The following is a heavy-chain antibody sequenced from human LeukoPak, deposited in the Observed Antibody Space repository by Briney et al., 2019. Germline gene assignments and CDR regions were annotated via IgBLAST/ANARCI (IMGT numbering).Heavy chain of an antibody. Sequence: SETLSLTCTVSGGSISSYYWSWIRQPPGKGLEWIGYIYYSGSTNYNPSLKSRVTISVDTSKNQFSLKLSSVTAADTAVYYCARRRAIGGRRYYYYGMDVWGQGTTVTVSS. CDR1: GGSISSYY. CDR3: ARRRAIGGRRYYYYGMDV. J-gene: IGHJ6*02. D-gene: IGHD3-10*01. V-gene: IGHV4-59*08. CDR2: IYYSGST.